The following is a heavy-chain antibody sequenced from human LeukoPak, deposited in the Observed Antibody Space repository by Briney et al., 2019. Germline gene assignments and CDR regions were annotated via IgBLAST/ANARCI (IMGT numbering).Heavy chain of an antibody. D-gene: IGHD5-24*01. Sequence: GGSLRLSCAASGFTFSSYEMNWVRQAPGKGLEWVSYISSSGTTIYYADSVKGRFTISRDNAKNSLYLQMNSLRAEDTAVYYCAKDDAWLQYNDWGQGTPVTVSS. CDR2: ISSSGTTI. CDR3: AKDDAWLQYND. CDR1: GFTFSSYE. J-gene: IGHJ4*02. V-gene: IGHV3-48*03.